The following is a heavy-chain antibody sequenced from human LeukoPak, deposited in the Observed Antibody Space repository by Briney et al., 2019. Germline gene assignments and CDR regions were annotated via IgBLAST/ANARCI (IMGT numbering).Heavy chain of an antibody. D-gene: IGHD2-21*02. J-gene: IGHJ4*02. V-gene: IGHV4-4*07. CDR3: ARAGKLYCGGDCYHTLDY. CDR2: IYTSGST. CDR1: GGSISSYY. Sequence: SETLSLTCTVSGGSISSYYWSWIRQPAGKGLEWIGRIYTSGSTNYSPSLKSRVTMSVDTSKNQFSLKLSSVTAADTAVYYCARAGKLYCGGDCYHTLDYWGQGTLVTVSS.